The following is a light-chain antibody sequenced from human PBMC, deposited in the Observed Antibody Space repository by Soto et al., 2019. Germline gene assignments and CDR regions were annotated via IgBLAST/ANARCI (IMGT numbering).Light chain of an antibody. CDR2: GAS. CDR1: QSVSSN. Sequence: EIVMTQSPATLSVSPGERATLSCRASQSVSSNLAWYQQKPGQAPRLFIYGASTRATGIPARFSGSGSGTEFTLTIRSLQSEDFAVYYCQQYNNWPQTFGQGTKVEI. J-gene: IGKJ1*01. V-gene: IGKV3-15*01. CDR3: QQYNNWPQT.